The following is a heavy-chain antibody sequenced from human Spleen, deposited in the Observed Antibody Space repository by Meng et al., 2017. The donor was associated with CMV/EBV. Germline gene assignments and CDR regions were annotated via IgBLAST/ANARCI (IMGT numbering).Heavy chain of an antibody. CDR2: INHSGST. V-gene: IGHV4-34*01. D-gene: IGHD6-13*01. J-gene: IGHJ2*01. CDR1: GESFSGYY. CDR3: ARGRQQLYRYWYFDL. Sequence: YGESFSGYYWNWIRQPPGKGLEWIGEINHSGSTNYNPSLKSRVTISVDTSKNQFSLKLSSVTAADTAVYYCARGRQQLYRYWYFDLWGRGTLVTVSS.